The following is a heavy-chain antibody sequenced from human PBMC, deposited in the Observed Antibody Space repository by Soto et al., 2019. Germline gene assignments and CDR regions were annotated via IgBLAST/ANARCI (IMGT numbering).Heavy chain of an antibody. CDR2: ISAYNGNT. CDR1: GYAFTSYG. J-gene: IGHJ4*02. CDR3: ARDRGYYYDSSGYDDY. Sequence: GASVKVSCKASGYAFTSYGISWVRQAPGQGLEWMGWISAYNGNTNYAQKLQGRVTMTTDTSTSTAYMELRSLRSDDTAVYYCARDRGYYYDSSGYDDYWGQGTLVTVS. V-gene: IGHV1-18*01. D-gene: IGHD3-22*01.